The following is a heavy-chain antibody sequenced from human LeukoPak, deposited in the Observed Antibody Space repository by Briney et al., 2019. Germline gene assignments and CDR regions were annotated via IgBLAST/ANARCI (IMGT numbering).Heavy chain of an antibody. Sequence: PGGSLRLSCAASGFTFSSYALTWVRQASGKGLEYVSVISSSGGSTYYADSVKGRATISRDNSENTLYLEMNSLRLEDSAVYYCAKVRRWSHFDYWGQGTLVTVSS. V-gene: IGHV3-23*01. CDR1: GFTFSSYA. D-gene: IGHD4-23*01. CDR3: AKVRRWSHFDY. CDR2: ISSSGGST. J-gene: IGHJ4*02.